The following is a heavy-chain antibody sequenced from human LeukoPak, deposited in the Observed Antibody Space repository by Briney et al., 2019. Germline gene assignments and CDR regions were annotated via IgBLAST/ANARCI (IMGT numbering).Heavy chain of an antibody. CDR3: ARDFHRYYYDTSGYNGFDI. CDR2: ISYDGSNK. D-gene: IGHD3-22*01. J-gene: IGHJ3*02. V-gene: IGHV3-30*04. CDR1: GFTFSSSA. Sequence: GGSLRLSCAASGFTFSSSAMNWVRQAPGKGLEWVAVISYDGSNKYYADSVKGRFTISRDNSKNTLYLQMNSLRAEDTAVYYCARDFHRYYYDTSGYNGFDIWGQGTMVTVSS.